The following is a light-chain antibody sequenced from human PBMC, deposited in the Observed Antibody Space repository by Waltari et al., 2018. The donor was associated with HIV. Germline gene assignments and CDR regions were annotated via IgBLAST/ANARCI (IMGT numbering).Light chain of an antibody. CDR3: LQYARSPRT. V-gene: IGKV3-20*01. J-gene: IGKJ1*01. CDR2: DAS. CDR1: QSISNS. Sequence: VLTQSPGTLSLSPGERVTLSCGASQSISNSLAWYQQKPGQAPRLLVYDASIRATGIPDRFSGSGSGTYFTLTITRLEPEDLALYSCLQYARSPRTFGQGTKVKIK.